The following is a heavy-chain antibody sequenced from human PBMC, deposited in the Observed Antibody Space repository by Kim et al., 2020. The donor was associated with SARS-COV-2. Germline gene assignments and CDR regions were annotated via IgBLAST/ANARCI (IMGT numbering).Heavy chain of an antibody. CDR2: IYYSGST. D-gene: IGHD6-19*01. Sequence: SETLSLTCTVSGGSISSYYWSWIRQPPGKGLEWIGYIYYSGSTNYNPSLKSRVTISVDTSKNQFSLKLSSVTAADTAVYYCARTVDIEQWLEDNYYFDYWGQGTLVTVSS. J-gene: IGHJ4*02. CDR3: ARTVDIEQWLEDNYYFDY. CDR1: GGSISSYY. V-gene: IGHV4-59*08.